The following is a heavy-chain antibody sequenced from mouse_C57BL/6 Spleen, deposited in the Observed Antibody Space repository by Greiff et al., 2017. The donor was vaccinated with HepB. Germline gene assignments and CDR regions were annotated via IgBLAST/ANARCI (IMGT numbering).Heavy chain of an antibody. CDR1: GYTFTDYN. V-gene: IGHV1-18*01. D-gene: IGHD2-3*01. CDR3: ARRGWLLGEFFAY. CDR2: INPNNGGT. Sequence: EVQLQQSGPELVKPGASVKIPCKASGYTFTDYNMDWVKQSHGKSLEWIGDINPNNGGTIYNQKFKGKATLTVDKSSSTAYMELRSLTSEDTAVYYCARRGWLLGEFFAYWGQGTLVTVSA. J-gene: IGHJ3*01.